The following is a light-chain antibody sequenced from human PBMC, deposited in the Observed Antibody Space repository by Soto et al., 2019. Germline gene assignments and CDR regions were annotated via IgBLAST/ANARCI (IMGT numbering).Light chain of an antibody. V-gene: IGKV3-11*01. CDR2: DTS. J-gene: IGKJ4*01. CDR3: QQRASWPLT. Sequence: EIVLTQSPATLSLSPGQRATLYCRAIQSLNHSLVCYQHIRGQGPRLLFFDTSNRVNGVPTRFSGSGSGTDFTLTICGLETEDFAVYYCQQRASWPLTFGGGTRVEI. CDR1: QSLNHS.